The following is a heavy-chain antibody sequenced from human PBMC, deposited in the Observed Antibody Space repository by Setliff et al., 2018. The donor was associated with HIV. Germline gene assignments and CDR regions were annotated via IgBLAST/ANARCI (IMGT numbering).Heavy chain of an antibody. D-gene: IGHD1-26*01. CDR1: GYSISSGYY. Sequence: PSETLSLTCTVSGYSISSGYYWGWIRQPPGKGLEWIGSIFHSGSTYYDPSLKSRVTISVDRSKNQFSLKLSSVTAADTAVYYCNGANDERAFDIWGQGTMVTVSS. CDR3: NGANDERAFDI. J-gene: IGHJ3*02. V-gene: IGHV4-38-2*02. CDR2: IFHSGST.